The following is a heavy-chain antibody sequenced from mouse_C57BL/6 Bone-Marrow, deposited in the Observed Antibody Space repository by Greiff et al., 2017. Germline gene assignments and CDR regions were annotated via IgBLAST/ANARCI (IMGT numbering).Heavy chain of an antibody. J-gene: IGHJ2*01. V-gene: IGHV1-53*01. CDR2: INPSNGGT. Sequence: VQLQQPGTELVKPGASVKLSCKASGYTFTSYWMHWVKQRPGQGLEWIGNINPSNGGTNYNEKFKSKATLTVDKSSSTAYMQLSSLTSEDSAVYYCAKEGPYYGSSYDYCDYWGQGTTLTVSS. CDR3: AKEGPYYGSSYDYCDY. CDR1: GYTFTSYW. D-gene: IGHD1-1*01.